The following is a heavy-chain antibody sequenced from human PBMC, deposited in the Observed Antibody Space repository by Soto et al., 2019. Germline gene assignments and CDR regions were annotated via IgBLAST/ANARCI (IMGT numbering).Heavy chain of an antibody. CDR3: VGGYSGGGGCYPFRDAFDV. V-gene: IGHV3-21*01. J-gene: IGHJ3*01. CDR1: GFTFSSYH. D-gene: IGHD2-15*01. CDR2: VNPLSTHI. Sequence: EVQLVESGGGLVVPGGSLSLSCVASGFTFSSYHMSWVRQAPGKGLEWVSSVNPLSTHIYYADSVRGRFAISRDHSKNSLYLQMNSLRTEDEAVYYCVGGYSGGGGCYPFRDAFDVWGQGTLVTVSS.